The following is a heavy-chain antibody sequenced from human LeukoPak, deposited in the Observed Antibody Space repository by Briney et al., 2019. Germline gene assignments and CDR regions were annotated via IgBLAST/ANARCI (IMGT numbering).Heavy chain of an antibody. CDR3: ARGPTIDYYDSSGYYYAPGYYYYMDV. D-gene: IGHD3-22*01. CDR2: FYYSGST. Sequence: SETLSLTCTVSGGSISSYYWSWIRKPPGKGLEWFGYFYYSGSTNYNPSLKSRVTISVDTSKNQFSLKLSSVTAADTAVYYCARGPTIDYYDSSGYYYAPGYYYYMDVWGKGTTVTTSS. V-gene: IGHV4-59*01. J-gene: IGHJ6*03. CDR1: GGSISSYY.